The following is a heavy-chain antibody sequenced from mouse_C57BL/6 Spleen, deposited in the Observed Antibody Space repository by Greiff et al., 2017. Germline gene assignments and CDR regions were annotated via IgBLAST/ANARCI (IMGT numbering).Heavy chain of an antibody. CDR1: GYTFTSYW. CDR3: AGSYYSNCDAMDD. Sequence: QVQLQQPGAELVKPGASVKMSCKASGYTFTSYWITWVKQRPGQGLEWIGDIYPGSGSTNYNEKFKSKATLPVDTSSRTAYMQLSSLTSDDSAVYYCAGSYYSNCDAMDDWGQGTSVTVSS. D-gene: IGHD2-5*01. CDR2: IYPGSGST. J-gene: IGHJ4*01. V-gene: IGHV1-55*01.